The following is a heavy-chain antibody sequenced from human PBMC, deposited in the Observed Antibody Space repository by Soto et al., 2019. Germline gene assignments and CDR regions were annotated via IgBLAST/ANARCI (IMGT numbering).Heavy chain of an antibody. Sequence: GGSLILSCAGSGLTFRNDWLSWVRQAPGKGLEWVANINQDGSERYYVVSVRGRFTSSRDNVENSLYLQLNSLRPEDTAVYYCAVYGYGVSAAAYWGQGTLVTVSS. CDR2: INQDGSER. CDR1: GLTFRNDW. CDR3: AVYGYGVSAAAY. J-gene: IGHJ4*02. V-gene: IGHV3-7*03. D-gene: IGHD4-17*01.